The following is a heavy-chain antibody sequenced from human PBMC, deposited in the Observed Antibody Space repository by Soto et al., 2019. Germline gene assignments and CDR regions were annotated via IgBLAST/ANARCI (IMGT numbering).Heavy chain of an antibody. V-gene: IGHV3-11*06. Sequence: GGSLRLSCAASGFTFSDYYMSWIRQAPGKGLEWVSYISSSSSYTNYADSVKGRVTISRDNGKNSLYLQMNSLRAEDTAVYYCAREKWEPNHRGDAFDIWGQGTMVTVSS. J-gene: IGHJ3*02. CDR1: GFTFSDYY. CDR3: AREKWEPNHRGDAFDI. D-gene: IGHD1-26*01. CDR2: ISSSSSYT.